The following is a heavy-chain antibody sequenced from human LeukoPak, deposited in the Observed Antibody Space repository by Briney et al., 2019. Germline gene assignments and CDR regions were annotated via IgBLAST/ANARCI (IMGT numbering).Heavy chain of an antibody. CDR3: ARADRLHGGPYLIGP. D-gene: IGHD6-6*01. CDR2: INPNSGDI. CDR1: GYSFTDYY. J-gene: IGHJ5*02. Sequence: ASVKVSCKASGYSFTDYYMHWVRQAPGQGLEWMGWINPNSGDIKSAQKFQGRVTMTRDTSITTAYMEVSWLTSDDTAIYYCARADRLHGGPYLIGPWGQGTLVTVSS. V-gene: IGHV1-2*02.